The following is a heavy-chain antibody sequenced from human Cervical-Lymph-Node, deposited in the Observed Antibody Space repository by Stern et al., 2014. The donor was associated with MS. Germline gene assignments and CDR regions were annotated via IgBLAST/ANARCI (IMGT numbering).Heavy chain of an antibody. V-gene: IGHV4-59*01. Sequence: QLQLQESGPGLVKPSETLSLTCTVSGGPISSYYWSWIRQPPGKGLEWIGYIYSSGSTNYNPSLKRRVTTLVDTAKNKFSLKLMSVTAADTAVYYCARGYGGNPIDYWGQGTLVTVSS. CDR3: ARGYGGNPIDY. CDR2: IYSSGST. J-gene: IGHJ4*02. D-gene: IGHD4-23*01. CDR1: GGPISSYY.